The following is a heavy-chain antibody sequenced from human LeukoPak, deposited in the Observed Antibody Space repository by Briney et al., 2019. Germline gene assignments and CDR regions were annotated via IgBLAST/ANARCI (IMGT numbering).Heavy chain of an antibody. CDR1: RFTFSNYA. Sequence: GGSLRLSCAASRFTFSNYAMGWVRQAPGKGLAWVSAISGSGGSTYYADSVKGRFTISRDNSENTLYLQMNSLRAEDTAVYYCAKEWRYSSSSIDYWGQGTLVTVSS. V-gene: IGHV3-23*01. CDR3: AKEWRYSSSSIDY. CDR2: ISGSGGST. D-gene: IGHD6-6*01. J-gene: IGHJ4*02.